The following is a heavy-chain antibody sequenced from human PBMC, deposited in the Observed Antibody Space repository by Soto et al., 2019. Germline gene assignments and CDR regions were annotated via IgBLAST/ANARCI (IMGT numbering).Heavy chain of an antibody. V-gene: IGHV3-23*01. J-gene: IGHJ6*03. CDR2: ISGSGGST. D-gene: IGHD3-3*01. CDR1: GFTFSSYA. Sequence: PGGSLRLSCAASGFTFSSYAMSWVRQAPWKGLEWVSAISGSGGSTYYADSVKGRFTISRDNSKNTLYLQMNSLRAEDTAVYYCAKFSPGWSGYYDYYYYYYMDVWGKGTTVTVSS. CDR3: AKFSPGWSGYYDYYYYYYMDV.